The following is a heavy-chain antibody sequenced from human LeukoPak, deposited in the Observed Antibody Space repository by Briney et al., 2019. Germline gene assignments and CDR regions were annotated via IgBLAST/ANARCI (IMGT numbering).Heavy chain of an antibody. J-gene: IGHJ4*02. CDR3: ARRWYSSGWYYFDY. CDR2: ISYDGSNK. Sequence: GGSLRLSCAASGFTFSSYAMRWVRPAPGNGLEWVAVISYDGSNKYYADSVKGRFTISRDNSKNTLYLQMNSLRAEDTAVYYCARRWYSSGWYYFDYWGQGTLVTVSS. CDR1: GFTFSSYA. D-gene: IGHD6-19*01. V-gene: IGHV3-30-3*01.